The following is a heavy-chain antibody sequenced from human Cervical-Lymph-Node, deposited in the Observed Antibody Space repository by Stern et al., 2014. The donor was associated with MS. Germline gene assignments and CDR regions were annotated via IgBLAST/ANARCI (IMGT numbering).Heavy chain of an antibody. D-gene: IGHD3-22*01. J-gene: IGHJ4*02. V-gene: IGHV4-39*01. Sequence: QVQLQESGPGLVKPSETLSLTCTVSGGSISSSSYYWGWIRQPPGKGLEWIGSIYYSGSTYYNPSLKSRVTIPVNTPKNKFTRKLSSVTAADTAVYYCARTTRRRYYYDSSGYRPFDYWGQGTLVTVSS. CDR1: GGSISSSSYY. CDR2: IYYSGST. CDR3: ARTTRRRYYYDSSGYRPFDY.